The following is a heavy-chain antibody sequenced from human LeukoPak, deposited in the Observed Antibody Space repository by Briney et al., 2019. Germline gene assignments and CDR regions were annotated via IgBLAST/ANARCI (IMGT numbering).Heavy chain of an antibody. J-gene: IGHJ3*02. CDR2: IYTSGST. D-gene: IGHD6-13*01. V-gene: IGHV4-4*07. Sequence: KPSETLSLTCTVSGGSISSYYWSWIRQPAGKGLEWIGRIYTSGSTNYNPSLQSRVTISIDTSKSQFSLKLSSVTAADTAVYYCAGYDVGSNWAQSFDIWGQGTMVTVSS. CDR1: GGSISSYY. CDR3: AGYDVGSNWAQSFDI.